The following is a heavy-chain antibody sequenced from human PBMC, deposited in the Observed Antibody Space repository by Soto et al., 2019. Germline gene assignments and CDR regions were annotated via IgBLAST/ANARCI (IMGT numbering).Heavy chain of an antibody. J-gene: IGHJ5*02. CDR1: GFTFSSYA. Sequence: GGSLRLSCAASGFTFSSYAMSWVRQAPGKGLEWVSAISGSGGSTYYADSVKGRFTISRDNSKNTLYLQMNSLRAEDTAVYYCAKTRHWSGSYSSNWFDPWGQGPLVTVSS. CDR2: ISGSGGST. V-gene: IGHV3-23*01. CDR3: AKTRHWSGSYSSNWFDP. D-gene: IGHD1-26*01.